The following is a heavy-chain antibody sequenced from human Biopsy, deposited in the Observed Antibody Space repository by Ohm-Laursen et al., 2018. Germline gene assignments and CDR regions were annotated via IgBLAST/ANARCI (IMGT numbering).Heavy chain of an antibody. CDR1: GFTFNIYA. D-gene: IGHD1-7*01. CDR3: ARDYTWNYVGIGY. V-gene: IGHV3-23*01. Sequence: GSLRLSCTASGFTFNIYAMNWVRQAPGKGLEWAPTISGTTTKTYYADSVKGRFTISRDNSKNTVSLQMDSLRAEDTALYYCARDYTWNYVGIGYWGHGTLVTVSS. CDR2: ISGTTTKT. J-gene: IGHJ4*01.